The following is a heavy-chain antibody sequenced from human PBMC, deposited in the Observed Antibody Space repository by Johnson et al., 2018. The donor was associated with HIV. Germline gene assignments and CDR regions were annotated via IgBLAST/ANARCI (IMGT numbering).Heavy chain of an antibody. J-gene: IGHJ3*02. V-gene: IGHV3-30*02. CDR1: GFTFSSYG. CDR2: IRYDGSNK. D-gene: IGHD3-16*01. Sequence: QVQLVESGGGVVQPGGSLRLSCAASGFTFSSYGMHWVRQAPGKGLEWVSFIRYDGSNKYYADSVKGRFTISRDNSKNKLYLQMNSLRAEDTAVYYCAKDERQMGGWSHAFDIWGQGTMVTVSS. CDR3: AKDERQMGGWSHAFDI.